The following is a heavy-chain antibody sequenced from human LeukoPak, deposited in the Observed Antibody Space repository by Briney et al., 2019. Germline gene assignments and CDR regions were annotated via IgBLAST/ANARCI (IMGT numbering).Heavy chain of an antibody. J-gene: IGHJ4*02. CDR1: GYTFTSYG. D-gene: IGHD2-2*02. V-gene: IGHV1-18*01. Sequence: GASVKVSCKASGYTFTSYGISWVRQAPGQGLEWMGWISAYNGNTNYAQKLQGRVTMTTDTSTSTAYMELRSLRSVDTAVYYCARVYCSSTSCYTLGFDYWGQGTLVTVSS. CDR2: ISAYNGNT. CDR3: ARVYCSSTSCYTLGFDY.